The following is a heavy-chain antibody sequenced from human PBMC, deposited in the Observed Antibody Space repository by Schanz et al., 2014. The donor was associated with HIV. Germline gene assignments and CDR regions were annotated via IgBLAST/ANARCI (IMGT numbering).Heavy chain of an antibody. CDR3: AKAGLFFGQLWLGFFDY. J-gene: IGHJ4*02. CDR2: ISHNGNND. CDR1: GFTFSTND. D-gene: IGHD5-18*01. Sequence: QVQLVESGGGVVQPGRSLRLSCAASGFTFSTNDMHWVRQVPGKGLEWVAVISHNGNNDYYAESVKGRVTISRDNSKNTLYLQMNNLKTEDTAVYYCAKAGLFFGQLWLGFFDYWGQGAQVTVSP. V-gene: IGHV3-30*18.